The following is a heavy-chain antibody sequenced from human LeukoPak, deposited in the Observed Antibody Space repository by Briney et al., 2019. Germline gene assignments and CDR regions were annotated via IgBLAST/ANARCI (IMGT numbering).Heavy chain of an antibody. Sequence: GASVTVSCKASGYTFTSYGISWVRQAPGQGLEWMGWISAYNVNTNYAQKLQGRVTMTTDTSTSTAYMELRSLRSDDTAVYYCARDTHPPNSGWFPPPSVWGQGTLVTVSS. V-gene: IGHV1-18*01. CDR2: ISAYNVNT. D-gene: IGHD6-19*01. J-gene: IGHJ4*02. CDR3: ARDTHPPNSGWFPPPSV. CDR1: GYTFTSYG.